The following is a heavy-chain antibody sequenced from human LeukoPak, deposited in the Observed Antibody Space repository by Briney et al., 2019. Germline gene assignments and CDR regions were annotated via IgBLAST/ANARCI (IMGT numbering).Heavy chain of an antibody. CDR2: IYYSGTT. CDR1: GGSITNYY. CDR3: ASHTLASSSFDY. D-gene: IGHD6-6*01. Sequence: PSETLSLTCTVSGGSITNYYWSWIRQPPGEGLEWIGYIYYSGTTNYNPSLKSRVTISVDTSKKQFSLNLSSVTAADTAVYYCASHTLASSSFDYWGQGTLVTVSS. J-gene: IGHJ4*02. V-gene: IGHV4-59*01.